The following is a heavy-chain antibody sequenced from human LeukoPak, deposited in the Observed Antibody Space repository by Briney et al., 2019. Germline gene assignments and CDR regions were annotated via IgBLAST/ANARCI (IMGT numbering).Heavy chain of an antibody. D-gene: IGHD2-2*01. CDR1: GFTFSDYD. CDR2: IGSAGDT. Sequence: PGGSLRLSCAASGFTFSDYDMHWVRQATGKGLEWVSAIGSAGDTYYPGSVKGRFTISRENAKNSLYLQMNSLRAGDTAVYYCATPDVVVPAAITLGYWGQGTLVTVSS. J-gene: IGHJ4*02. CDR3: ATPDVVVPAAITLGY. V-gene: IGHV3-13*01.